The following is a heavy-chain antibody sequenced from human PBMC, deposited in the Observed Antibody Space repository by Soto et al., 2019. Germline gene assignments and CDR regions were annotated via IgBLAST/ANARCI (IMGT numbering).Heavy chain of an antibody. CDR1: GFTFSSYA. CDR3: AKANGYFDWLLPFDY. Sequence: SLRLSCAASGFTFSSYAMSWVRQAPGKGLEWVSAISGSGGSTYYADSVKGRFTISRDNSKNTLYLQMNSLRAEDTAVYYCAKANGYFDWLLPFDYWGQGTLVTVSS. J-gene: IGHJ4*02. CDR2: ISGSGGST. V-gene: IGHV3-23*01. D-gene: IGHD3-9*01.